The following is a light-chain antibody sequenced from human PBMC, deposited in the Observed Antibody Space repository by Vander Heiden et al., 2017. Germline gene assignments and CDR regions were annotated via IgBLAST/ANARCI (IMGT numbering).Light chain of an antibody. J-gene: IGKJ1*01. CDR3: EQHSTKT. CDR2: WAS. V-gene: IGKV4-1*01. Sequence: DIVLTQSADFVAISLGEKATINCKSNQSVLSSFNSKNHLAWFRQKPRQPPELLIYWASTRESGVPDRFSGSGSGTDFTLTISNMQAEDVAVYYCEQHSTKTFGQGTKVEIK. CDR1: QSVLSSFNSKNH.